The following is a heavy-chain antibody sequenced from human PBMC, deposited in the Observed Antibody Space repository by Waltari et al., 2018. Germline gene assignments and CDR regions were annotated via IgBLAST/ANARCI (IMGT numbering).Heavy chain of an antibody. CDR3: ARREPTFDI. J-gene: IGHJ3*02. D-gene: IGHD1-26*01. Sequence: QVQLQESGPGLVKPSQTLSLTCTVSGGSISSGSYYWSWIRQPAGKGLEWIGRIYTSGSTNYNPSLKSRVTISVDASKNQFSLKLSSVTAADTAVYYCARREPTFDIWGQGTMVTVSS. CDR2: IYTSGST. CDR1: GGSISSGSYY. V-gene: IGHV4-61*02.